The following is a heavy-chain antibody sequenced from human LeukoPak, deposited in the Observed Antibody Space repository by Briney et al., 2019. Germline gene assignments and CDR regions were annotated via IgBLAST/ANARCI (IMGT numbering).Heavy chain of an antibody. CDR2: INHSGST. V-gene: IGHV4-34*01. CDR1: GGSLSGYY. J-gene: IGHJ5*02. D-gene: IGHD2-8*01. Sequence: SETLSLTCAVYGGSLSGYYWSWIRQPPGKGLEWIGEINHSGSTDYNPSLKSRVTISVDTSKNQFSLKLSSVTAADTAVYYCARNLWLGYCTNGVCYTGNWFDPWGQGTLVTVSS. CDR3: ARNLWLGYCTNGVCYTGNWFDP.